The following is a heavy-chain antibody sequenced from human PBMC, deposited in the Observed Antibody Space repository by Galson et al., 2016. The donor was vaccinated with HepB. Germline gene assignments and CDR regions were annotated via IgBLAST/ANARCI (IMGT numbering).Heavy chain of an antibody. CDR2: INPSGGST. CDR3: ARGGYGVYGTVGDDY. J-gene: IGHJ4*02. D-gene: IGHD4-17*01. Sequence: SVKVSCKASGYTFTSYNVHWVRQAPGQGLEWMGIINPSGGSTSYAQKFQGRVTMTRDTSTSTVYMERSSLRFEDTAVYYCARGGYGVYGTVGDDYWGQGTLVTVSS. V-gene: IGHV1-46*01. CDR1: GYTFTSYN.